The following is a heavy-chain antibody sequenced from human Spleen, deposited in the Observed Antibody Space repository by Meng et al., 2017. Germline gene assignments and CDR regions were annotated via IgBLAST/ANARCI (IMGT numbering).Heavy chain of an antibody. Sequence: SVTVSCLASRYTFTSYDINWVRQATGQGLEWMGWVNPNSGNTAYAQKFQGRVTFTRNTSINTAYMDLSSLRSEDTAVYYCARGTHSVYYYASGSYQDYWGQGTLVTVSS. V-gene: IGHV1-8*03. CDR2: VNPNSGNT. D-gene: IGHD3-10*01. CDR1: RYTFTSYD. CDR3: ARGTHSVYYYASGSYQDY. J-gene: IGHJ4*02.